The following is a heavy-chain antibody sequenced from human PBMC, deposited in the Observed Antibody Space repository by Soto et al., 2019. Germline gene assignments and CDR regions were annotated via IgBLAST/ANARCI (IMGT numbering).Heavy chain of an antibody. V-gene: IGHV3-30*18. J-gene: IGHJ5*02. CDR2: ISYDGSNK. D-gene: IGHD3-3*01. CDR3: AKQLDLGFWSGSLDP. CDR1: GFTFSSYG. Sequence: TGGSLRLSCAASGFTFSSYGMHWVRQAPGKGLEWVAVISYDGSNKYYADSVKGRFTISRDNSKNTLYLQMNSLRAEDTAVYYCAKQLDLGFWSGSLDPWGQGTLVTVS.